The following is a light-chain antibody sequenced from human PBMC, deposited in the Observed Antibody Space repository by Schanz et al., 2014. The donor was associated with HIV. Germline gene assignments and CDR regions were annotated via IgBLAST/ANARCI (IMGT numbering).Light chain of an antibody. J-gene: IGLJ2*01. CDR3: AAWDDSLNGVV. CDR1: RSNIGAGSD. Sequence: QSVLPQPPSVSGAPGQRVTISCTGSRSNIGAGSDVHWYKQLPGAAPKLLIYGDNSRPSGVPDRFSGSKSGTSASLAISGLQSEDEADYYCAAWDDSLNGVVLGGGTKLTVL. CDR2: GDN. V-gene: IGLV1-40*01.